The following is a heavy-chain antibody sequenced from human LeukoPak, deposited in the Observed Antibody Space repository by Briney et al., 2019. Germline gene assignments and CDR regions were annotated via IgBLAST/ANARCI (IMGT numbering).Heavy chain of an antibody. CDR3: ARGLVGATGCYFDY. D-gene: IGHD1-26*01. J-gene: IGHJ4*02. CDR2: INHSGST. CDR1: GGSFSGYY. Sequence: SETLSLTCAVYGGSFSGYYWSWIRQPPGKGLEWIGEINHSGSTNYNPSLKSRVTISVDTSKNQFSLKLSSVTAADTAVYYCARGLVGATGCYFDYWGQGTLVTVSS. V-gene: IGHV4-34*01.